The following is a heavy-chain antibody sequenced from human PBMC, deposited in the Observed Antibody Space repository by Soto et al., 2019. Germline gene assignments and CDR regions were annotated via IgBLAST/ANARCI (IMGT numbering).Heavy chain of an antibody. CDR3: ARRARGNWALDY. CDR2: IYPGDSDT. Sequence: GESLKISCEGSGYSFTSYWINWVRQMPGKGLEWMGIIYPGDSDTRYSPSFEGQVTISADKSITTAYLQWTSLKASDTAIYFCARRARGNWALDYWGQGTQVTVSS. J-gene: IGHJ4*02. CDR1: GYSFTSYW. V-gene: IGHV5-51*01. D-gene: IGHD3-16*01.